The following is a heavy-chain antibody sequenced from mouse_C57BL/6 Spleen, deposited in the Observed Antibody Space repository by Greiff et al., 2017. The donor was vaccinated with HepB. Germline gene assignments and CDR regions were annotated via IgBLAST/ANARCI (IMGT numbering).Heavy chain of an antibody. D-gene: IGHD1-1*01. CDR1: GYTFTSYW. J-gene: IGHJ2*01. V-gene: IGHV1-61*01. CDR2: IYPSDSET. Sequence: QVQLKQPGAELVRPGSSVKLSCKASGYTFTSYWMDWVKQRPGQGLEWIGNIYPSDSETHYNQKFKDKATLTVDKSSSTAYMQLSSLTSEDSAVYYCARSPIVYYYGSSLDYWGQGTTLTVSS. CDR3: ARSPIVYYYGSSLDY.